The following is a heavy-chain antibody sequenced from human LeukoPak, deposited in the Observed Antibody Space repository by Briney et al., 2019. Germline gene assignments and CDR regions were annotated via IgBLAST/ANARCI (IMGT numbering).Heavy chain of an antibody. V-gene: IGHV3-74*01. D-gene: IGHD2-15*01. CDR3: ARVNTDCSGGSCYPYYYYYMDV. Sequence: GGSLRLSCAASGCTFSSYWMHWVREAPGKGLVWVSRINSDGSSTSYADSVKGRFTISRDNAKNTLYLQMNSLRAEDTAVYYCARVNTDCSGGSCYPYYYYYMDVWGKGTTVTVSS. J-gene: IGHJ6*03. CDR2: INSDGSST. CDR1: GCTFSSYW.